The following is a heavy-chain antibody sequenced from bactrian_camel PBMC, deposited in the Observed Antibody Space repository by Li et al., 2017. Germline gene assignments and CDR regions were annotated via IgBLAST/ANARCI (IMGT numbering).Heavy chain of an antibody. V-gene: IGHV3S40*01. CDR1: GFAFSTTD. Sequence: DVQLVESGGGSAQAGGSLRLSCAASGFAFSTTDMSWVRQAPGKGLEWIAGINSDGSITYYRPPVKGRFTISRDDAKNTLYLEMNSLKTDDTAVYYCAPRYAFDYWGQGTQVTVS. CDR3: APRYAFDY. CDR2: INSDGSIT. J-gene: IGHJ4*01.